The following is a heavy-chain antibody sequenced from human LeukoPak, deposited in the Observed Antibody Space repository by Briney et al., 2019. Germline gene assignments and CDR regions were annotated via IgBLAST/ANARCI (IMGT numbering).Heavy chain of an antibody. V-gene: IGHV3-21*01. D-gene: IGHD2-15*01. J-gene: IGHJ4*02. Sequence: PGGSLRLSCAASGFTFSSYSMNWVRQAPGKGLEWVSFISSSSSYIYYADSVRGRFTISRDNAKNSLYLQMNSLRAEDTAVYFCARDYCSGGSCLSGFDHWGQGTLVTVSS. CDR1: GFTFSSYS. CDR3: ARDYCSGGSCLSGFDH. CDR2: ISSSSSYI.